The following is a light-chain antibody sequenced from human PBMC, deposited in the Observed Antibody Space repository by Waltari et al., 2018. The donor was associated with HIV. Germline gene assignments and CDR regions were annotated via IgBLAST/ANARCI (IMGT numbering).Light chain of an antibody. CDR2: DDG. J-gene: IGLJ1*01. V-gene: IGLV3-21*02. CDR3: QVGDLGSDQLV. CDR1: DIGTQS. Sequence: SYVLNQPPSVSVVPGQTATITRGGSDIGTQSVNWYQQKPGQATVMVVYDDGDRPSGISERFSGANSGNTATLTISRVEAGEESDYYCQVGDLGSDQLVFGAATKVTVL.